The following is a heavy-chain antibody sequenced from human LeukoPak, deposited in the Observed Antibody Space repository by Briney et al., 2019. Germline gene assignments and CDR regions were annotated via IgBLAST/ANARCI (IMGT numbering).Heavy chain of an antibody. V-gene: IGHV4-59*01. CDR3: ARGGVADPFDY. D-gene: IGHD6-19*01. CDR2: IYYSGST. CDR1: GGSISSYY. Sequence: ETLSLTCTVSGGSISSYYWSWIRQPPGKGLEWIGYIYYSGSTNYNPSLKSRVTISVDTSKNQFSLKLSSVTAADTAVYYCARGGVADPFDYWGQGTLVTVSS. J-gene: IGHJ4*02.